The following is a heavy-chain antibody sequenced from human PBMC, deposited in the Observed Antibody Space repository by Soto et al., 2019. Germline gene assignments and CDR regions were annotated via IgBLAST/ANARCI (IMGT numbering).Heavy chain of an antibody. CDR2: ISAYNGNT. J-gene: IGHJ6*02. CDR3: ARDLRLGYCSSTSLCSGMDV. CDR1: GYTFTSYG. Sequence: GASVNVSCKASGYTFTSYGISWVRQAPGQGLEWMGWISAYNGNTNYAQKLQGRVTMTTDTSTSTAYMELRSLRSDDTAVYYCARDLRLGYCSSTSLCSGMDVWGQGTTVTVSS. D-gene: IGHD2-2*01. V-gene: IGHV1-18*01.